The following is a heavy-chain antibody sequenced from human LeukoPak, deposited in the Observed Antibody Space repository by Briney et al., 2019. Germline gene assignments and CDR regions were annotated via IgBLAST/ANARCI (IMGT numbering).Heavy chain of an antibody. Sequence: PGGSLRLSCAASGFTFSSYWMHWVRQAPGQGLVWVSRFNSGRSSTSYAVSVRGRFTISRDNAKNQLYLKMNSVRTEDTAVYDCASGGGGGKFDYWGQGTLVTVSS. CDR1: GFTFSSYW. CDR2: FNSGRSST. J-gene: IGHJ4*02. CDR3: ASGGGGGKFDY. V-gene: IGHV3-74*01. D-gene: IGHD1-26*01.